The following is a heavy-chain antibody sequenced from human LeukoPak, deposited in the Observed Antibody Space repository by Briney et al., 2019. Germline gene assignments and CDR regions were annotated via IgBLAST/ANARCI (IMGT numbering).Heavy chain of an antibody. D-gene: IGHD2-15*01. J-gene: IGHJ4*02. CDR3: VVGGSPGY. CDR2: SSTDGYTT. Sequence: GSMRLSCAASGLAFSAYKMHWVRQAPRKGLVWVSRSSTDGYTTDYADFVQGRFTASRDNTKNTWSLEMNSLRAEDTAVYYCVVGGSPGYWGQGTLATVSS. V-gene: IGHV3-74*01. CDR1: GLAFSAYK.